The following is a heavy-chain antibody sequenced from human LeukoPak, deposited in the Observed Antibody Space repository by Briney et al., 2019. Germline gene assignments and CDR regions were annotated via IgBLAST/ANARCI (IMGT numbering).Heavy chain of an antibody. J-gene: IGHJ4*02. D-gene: IGHD5-18*01. CDR3: ARAMIGYTFGPFDY. CDR1: GGSFSGYY. Sequence: PSETLSLTCAVYGGSFSGYYWTWIRQPPGKGLEWIGEINHSGNINYNPSLKSRLTISVDTSKNQFSLKLSSMTAADTAVYYCARAMIGYTFGPFDYWGQGTLVTVSS. V-gene: IGHV4-34*01. CDR2: INHSGNI.